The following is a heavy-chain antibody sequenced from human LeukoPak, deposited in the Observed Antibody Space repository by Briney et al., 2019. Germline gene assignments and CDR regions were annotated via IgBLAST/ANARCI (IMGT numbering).Heavy chain of an antibody. CDR1: GGSISSSSYY. D-gene: IGHD3-3*01. V-gene: IGHV4-39*01. CDR3: ASRGNPVLRFLEWFPTYYYGMDV. J-gene: IGHJ6*02. Sequence: SETLSLTCTVSGGSISSSSYYWGWIRQPPGKGLEWLGSIYYSGSTYYNPSLKSRVTISVDTSKNQFSLKLSSVTAADTAVYYCASRGNPVLRFLEWFPTYYYGMDVWGQGTTVTVSS. CDR2: IYYSGST.